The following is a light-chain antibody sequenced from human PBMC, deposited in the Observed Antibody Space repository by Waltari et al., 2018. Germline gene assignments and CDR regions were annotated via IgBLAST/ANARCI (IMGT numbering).Light chain of an antibody. V-gene: IGLV1-44*01. CDR2: SRD. Sequence: QSVLTQPPSASGTPGQRVTIPCSGSSSNIGIDPVSGYQHPPGTAPKLLIHSRDQRPSGVPDRFSGSKSGTTASLAISGLQSEDEAAYYCAAWDDSLDGWVFGGGTKLTVL. CDR3: AAWDDSLDGWV. J-gene: IGLJ3*02. CDR1: SSNIGIDP.